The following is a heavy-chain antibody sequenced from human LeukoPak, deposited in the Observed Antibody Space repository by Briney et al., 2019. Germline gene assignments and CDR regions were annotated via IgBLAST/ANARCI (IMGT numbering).Heavy chain of an antibody. CDR2: IYYSGSTN. V-gene: IGHV4-59*12. D-gene: IGHD5-18*01. CDR3: ARDMSDTAMVTGYNWFDP. J-gene: IGHJ5*02. CDR1: GGSISSYY. Sequence: SETLSLTCSVSGGSISSYYWTWIRQPPGKGPEWMGYIYYSGSTNNYNPSLKSRVTISVDTSKNQFSLKLSSVTAADTAVYYCARDMSDTAMVTGYNWFDPWGQGTLVTVSS.